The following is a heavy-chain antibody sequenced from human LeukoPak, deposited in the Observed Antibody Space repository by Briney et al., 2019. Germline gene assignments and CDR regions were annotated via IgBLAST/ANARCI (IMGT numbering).Heavy chain of an antibody. V-gene: IGHV3-23*01. CDR3: AKSRGYDHDSFDI. Sequence: PGGSLRLSCAASGFTFSNYAMSWVRQAPGKGLEWVSGISGSGVTTYYADSVKGRFTISRDNSKNMLYLQMNSLRAEDTALYYCAKSRGYDHDSFDIWGQGTMVTVSS. J-gene: IGHJ3*02. CDR2: ISGSGVTT. CDR1: GFTFSNYA. D-gene: IGHD5-12*01.